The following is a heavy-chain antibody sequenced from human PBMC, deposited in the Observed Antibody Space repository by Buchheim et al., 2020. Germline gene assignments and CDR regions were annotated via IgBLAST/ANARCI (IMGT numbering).Heavy chain of an antibody. CDR2: IYHDGSTT. CDR3: VRDFCSTASCYIYYFDY. J-gene: IGHJ4*02. CDR1: GFTFSNYL. Sequence: EVQLVESGGGLVQPGGSLRLSCTASGFTFSNYLMHWVRQVPGKGLEWVARIYHDGSTTTYADSLEGRFSISRDNARSTLYLQMNSLRAEDAAVYYCVRDFCSTASCYIYYFDYWGQGTL. D-gene: IGHD2-2*01. V-gene: IGHV3-74*01.